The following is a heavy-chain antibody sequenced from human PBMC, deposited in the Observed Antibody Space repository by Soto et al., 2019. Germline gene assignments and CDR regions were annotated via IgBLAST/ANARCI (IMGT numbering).Heavy chain of an antibody. V-gene: IGHV3-23*01. Sequence: EVQLLESGGGLVQPGGSLRLSCAASGFTFSSYAMNWVRQAPGKGLEWVSTISGSGGSTYYAHTSTYYADSVKGRFTISRDNSKNTRYLQVNSLRAEDTAVYYCAKVGVTSHPPIPVDYWGQGTLVTVSS. D-gene: IGHD2-2*02. J-gene: IGHJ4*02. CDR3: AKVGVTSHPPIPVDY. CDR1: GFTFSSYA. CDR2: ISGSGGSTYYAHTST.